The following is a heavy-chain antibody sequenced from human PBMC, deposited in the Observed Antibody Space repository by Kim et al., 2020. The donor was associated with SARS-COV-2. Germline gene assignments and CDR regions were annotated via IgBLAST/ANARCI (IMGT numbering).Heavy chain of an antibody. J-gene: IGHJ6*02. CDR1: GFTFSSYG. Sequence: GGSLRLPCVGSGFTFSSYGMNWVRQAPGKGLEWVSAISDSGSSTFDADSVKGRFIISRDNSKNTLYLQMNSLRAEDTAVYYCAKRTGYHGSGYMDVWGQGTTVTVSS. D-gene: IGHD3-10*01. CDR3: AKRTGYHGSGYMDV. CDR2: ISDSGSST. V-gene: IGHV3-23*01.